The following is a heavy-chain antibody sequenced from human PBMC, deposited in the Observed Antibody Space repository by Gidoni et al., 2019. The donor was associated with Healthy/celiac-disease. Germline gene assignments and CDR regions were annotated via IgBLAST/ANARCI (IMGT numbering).Heavy chain of an antibody. Sequence: EVQLVESGGGLIQPGGSLRLSCAASGFTVSSNYMSWVRQAPGKGLEWVSVIYSGGSTYYADSVKGRFTISRDNSKNTLYLQMNSLRAEDTAVYYCARDHPSYAAGAFDIWGQGTMVTVSS. V-gene: IGHV3-53*01. CDR2: IYSGGST. J-gene: IGHJ3*02. D-gene: IGHD6-25*01. CDR1: GFTVSSNY. CDR3: ARDHPSYAAGAFDI.